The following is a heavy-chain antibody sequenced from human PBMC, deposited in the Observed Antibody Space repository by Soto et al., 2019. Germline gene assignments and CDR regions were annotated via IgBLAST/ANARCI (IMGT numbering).Heavy chain of an antibody. CDR1: GGSISSGGYY. CDR3: ASSPAYYYDSSGSDDAFDI. V-gene: IGHV4-31*03. CDR2: IYYSGST. J-gene: IGHJ3*02. D-gene: IGHD3-22*01. Sequence: LSLTCTVSGGSISSGGYYWSWIRQHPGKGLEWIGYIYYSGSTYYNPSLKSRVTISVDTSKNQFSLKLSSVTAADTAVYYCASSPAYYYDSSGSDDAFDIWGQGTMVTV.